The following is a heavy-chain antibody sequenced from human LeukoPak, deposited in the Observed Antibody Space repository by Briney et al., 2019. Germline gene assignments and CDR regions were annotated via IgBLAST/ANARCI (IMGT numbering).Heavy chain of an antibody. CDR1: GFSLSTSGVG. D-gene: IGHD3-10*01. Sequence: SGPTLLKPTQTLTLTCSFSGFSLSTSGVGVGWIRQPPGNALEWLALIYWDDDKRYTPSLKSRLTITNDTYKSQVGVTMTNMDPVDTATYYCARVVRGVITFDYWGQGTLVTVSS. J-gene: IGHJ4*02. V-gene: IGHV2-5*02. CDR2: IYWDDDK. CDR3: ARVVRGVITFDY.